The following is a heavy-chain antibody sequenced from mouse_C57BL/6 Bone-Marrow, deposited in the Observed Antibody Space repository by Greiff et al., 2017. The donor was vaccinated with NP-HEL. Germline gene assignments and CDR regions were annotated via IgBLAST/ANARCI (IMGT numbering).Heavy chain of an antibody. CDR1: GFTFSSYA. Sequence: VQVVESGEGLVKPGGSLKLSCAASGFTFSSYAMSWVRQTPEKRLEWVAYISSGGDYIYYADTVTGRFTISRDNARNTLYLQMSSLKSEDTAMYYCTRSESISCRFAYWGQGTLVTVSA. V-gene: IGHV5-9-1*02. CDR3: TRSESISCRFAY. CDR2: ISSGGDYI. J-gene: IGHJ3*01.